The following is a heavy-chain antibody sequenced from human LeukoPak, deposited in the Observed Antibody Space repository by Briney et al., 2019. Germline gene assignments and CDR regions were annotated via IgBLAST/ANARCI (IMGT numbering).Heavy chain of an antibody. CDR3: AAPGAFWSGYYYYFDY. J-gene: IGHJ4*02. CDR2: ISGSGGST. Sequence: GGSLRLSCAASGFTFSSYAMGWVRQPPGKGLEWVSAISGSGGSTYYADSVKGRFTISRDNSKNTLYLQMNSLRAEDTAVYYCAAPGAFWSGYYYYFDYWGQGTLVTVSS. CDR1: GFTFSSYA. V-gene: IGHV3-23*01. D-gene: IGHD3-3*01.